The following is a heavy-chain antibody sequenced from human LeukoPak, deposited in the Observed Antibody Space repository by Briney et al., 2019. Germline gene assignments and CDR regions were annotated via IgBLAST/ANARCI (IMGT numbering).Heavy chain of an antibody. CDR2: IYPDDSDT. CDR3: ARGGYYGSGRGWFDP. Sequence: GESLKISCKGSGYSFTSFWICWVRQMPGKGLEWMGIIYPDDSDTRYSPSFQGQVTISVDKSISTAYLQWSSLRASDTAMYYCARGGYYGSGRGWFDPWGQGTLVTVSS. CDR1: GYSFTSFW. D-gene: IGHD3-10*01. V-gene: IGHV5-51*01. J-gene: IGHJ5*02.